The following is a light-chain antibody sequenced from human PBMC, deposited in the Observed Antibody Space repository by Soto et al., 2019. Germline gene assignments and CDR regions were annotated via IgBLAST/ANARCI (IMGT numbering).Light chain of an antibody. J-gene: IGKJ4*01. CDR1: QSVSSSY. CDR2: GAS. V-gene: IGKV3-20*01. Sequence: EIVLTQSPGTLSLSPGERATLSCRASQSVSSSYLAWYQQKPGQAPRLLIYGASSRATGIPDRFSGSGSGTDFTLTISRLEPEDFAVYYCQQYGSSPFTFGGGTKGGYQ. CDR3: QQYGSSPFT.